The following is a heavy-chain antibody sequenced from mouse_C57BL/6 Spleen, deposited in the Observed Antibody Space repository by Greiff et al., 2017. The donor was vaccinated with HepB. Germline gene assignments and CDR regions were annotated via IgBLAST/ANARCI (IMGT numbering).Heavy chain of an antibody. J-gene: IGHJ2*01. Sequence: QVQLQQSGAELVKPGASVKISCKASGYAFSSYWMNWVKQRPGKGLEWIGQIYPGDGDTNYNGKFKGKATLTADKSSSTAYMQLSSLTSEDSAVYFCARGNYYGSDDDYWGQGTTLTVSS. D-gene: IGHD1-1*01. CDR3: ARGNYYGSDDDY. CDR1: GYAFSSYW. CDR2: IYPGDGDT. V-gene: IGHV1-80*01.